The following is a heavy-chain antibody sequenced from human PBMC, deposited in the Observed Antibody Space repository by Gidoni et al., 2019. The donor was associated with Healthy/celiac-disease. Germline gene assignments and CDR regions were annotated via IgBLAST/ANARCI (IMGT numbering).Heavy chain of an antibody. Sequence: EVQLVESGGGLVQPGGSLRLSCAASGFPFSSYEMNWVRQAPGKGLEWVSYISSSGSTIYYADSVKGRFTISRENAKNSLYLQMNSLRAEDTAVYYCAREKPTRGGNYPDYWGQGTLVTVSS. CDR3: AREKPTRGGNYPDY. CDR2: ISSSGSTI. CDR1: GFPFSSYE. D-gene: IGHD2-21*02. J-gene: IGHJ4*02. V-gene: IGHV3-48*03.